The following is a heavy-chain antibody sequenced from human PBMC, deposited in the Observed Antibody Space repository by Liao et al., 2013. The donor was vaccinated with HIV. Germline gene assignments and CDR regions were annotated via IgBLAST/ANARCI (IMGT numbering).Heavy chain of an antibody. J-gene: IGHJ3*02. CDR1: GGSISTRGYY. CDR3: ARDGRYGDYPRSFDI. CDR2: IYYTGST. Sequence: QLQLQESGPGLVKPSETLSLTCTVSGGSISTRGYYWGWIRQSPGKGLEWIGSIYYTGSTYYSRSFKSRVTILEDTSKNQISLNLSSVTAADTAVYYCARDGRYGDYPRSFDIWGRGTAVTVSS. V-gene: IGHV4-39*07. D-gene: IGHD2-21*02.